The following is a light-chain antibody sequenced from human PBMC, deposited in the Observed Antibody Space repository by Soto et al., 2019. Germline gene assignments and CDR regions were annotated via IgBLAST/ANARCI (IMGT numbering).Light chain of an antibody. CDR2: DVS. CDR3: SSYTSSSTLLYV. J-gene: IGLJ1*01. Sequence: QSALTQPASVSGSPGQSITISCTGTSSDVGGYNYVSWYQQHPGKAPKLMIYDVSNRPSGVSNRFSGSKSGNTASLTISGXXXXXXXXXYXSSYTSSSTLLYVFGTGTQLTV. V-gene: IGLV2-14*01. CDR1: SSDVGGYNY.